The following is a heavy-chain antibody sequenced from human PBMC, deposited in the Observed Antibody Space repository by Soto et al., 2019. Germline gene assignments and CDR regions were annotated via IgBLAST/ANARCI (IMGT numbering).Heavy chain of an antibody. V-gene: IGHV3-33*01. Sequence: PGGSLRLSCAASGFTFSSYGMHWVRQAPGKGLEWVAVIWYDGSNKYYADSVKGRFTISRDNSKNTLYLQMNSLRAEDTAVYYCARAGYCSSTSCHGAFDIWGQGTMVTVSS. CDR2: IWYDGSNK. CDR3: ARAGYCSSTSCHGAFDI. D-gene: IGHD2-2*01. CDR1: GFTFSSYG. J-gene: IGHJ3*02.